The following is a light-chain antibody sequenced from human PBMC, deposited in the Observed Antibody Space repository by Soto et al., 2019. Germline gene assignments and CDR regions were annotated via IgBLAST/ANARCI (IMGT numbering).Light chain of an antibody. Sequence: DIQMIQSPSSLSASVGDRVSISCQANQDTDNYLNWYHQKPGKAPRLVIYDTSTLEIGVPSRFGGSRSGTKFTFTISGLQPEDVGTYYCQQYNKVPYTFGQGTKVEMK. CDR1: QDTDNY. CDR3: QQYNKVPYT. V-gene: IGKV1-33*01. CDR2: DTS. J-gene: IGKJ2*01.